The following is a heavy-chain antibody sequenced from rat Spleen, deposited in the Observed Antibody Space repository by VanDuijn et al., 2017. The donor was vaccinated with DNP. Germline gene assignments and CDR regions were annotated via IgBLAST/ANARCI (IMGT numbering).Heavy chain of an antibody. CDR1: GFTFSNYD. J-gene: IGHJ2*01. D-gene: IGHD1-3*01. CDR2: ISPSGGST. Sequence: EVQLVESGGDPVQPGRSLKLSCAASGFTFSNYDMAWVRQAPTKGLEWVASISPSGGSTYYRDSVKSRFTVSRDNAKSSLYLQMDSLRSEDTATYYCASFNYFDYWGQGVMVTVSS. CDR3: ASFNYFDY. V-gene: IGHV5-25*01.